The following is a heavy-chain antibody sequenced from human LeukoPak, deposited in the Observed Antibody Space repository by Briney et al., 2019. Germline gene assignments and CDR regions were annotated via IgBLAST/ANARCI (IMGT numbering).Heavy chain of an antibody. CDR2: IIPIFGSA. CDR1: GVTFDSSD. Sequence: SVKVSCKASGVTFDSSDISWVRQAPGQGLEWMGGIIPIFGSAIYAQKFQGRVTITADTSTSTAYMELTSLRSEDTAMYYCARDIGRPEGGYYYMDVWGKGTTVIVSS. J-gene: IGHJ6*03. CDR3: ARDIGRPEGGYYYMDV. D-gene: IGHD1-26*01. V-gene: IGHV1-69*06.